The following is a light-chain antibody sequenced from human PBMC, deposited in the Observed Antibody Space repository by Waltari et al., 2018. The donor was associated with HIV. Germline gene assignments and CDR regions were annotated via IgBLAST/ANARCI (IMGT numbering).Light chain of an antibody. CDR1: SSDVGNYNL. V-gene: IGLV2-23*02. CDR3: CSYAGSAYV. Sequence: HSALTQPASVSGSPGQSITISCTGTSSDVGNYNLVSWYQQHPGKAPKLIIYEVTKRPSGISNRFSGSKSGNTASLTISGLQAEDEADYYCCSYAGSAYVLGSGTKVTVL. J-gene: IGLJ1*01. CDR2: EVT.